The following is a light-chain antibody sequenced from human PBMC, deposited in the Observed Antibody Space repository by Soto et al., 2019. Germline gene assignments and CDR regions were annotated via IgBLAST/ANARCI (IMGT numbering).Light chain of an antibody. CDR2: KAS. CDR3: QQYNSYSRT. J-gene: IGKJ1*01. Sequence: DIQMTQSPSTLSASVGDIVTITCRASQSISSWLAWYQQKPGKAPKLLIYKASSLESGVPSRFSGRGSGTEFTLAISSLQPDDFATYYCQQYNSYSRTFGQGTKVEIK. V-gene: IGKV1-5*03. CDR1: QSISSW.